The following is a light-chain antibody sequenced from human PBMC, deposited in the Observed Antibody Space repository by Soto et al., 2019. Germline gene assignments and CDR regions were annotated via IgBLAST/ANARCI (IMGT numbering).Light chain of an antibody. CDR2: TSS. V-gene: IGKV1-39*01. CDR3: QQSYSSLVT. CDR1: QNIATY. J-gene: IGKJ4*01. Sequence: MTHSPASVSPSVVERVTGNFWASQNIATYLNWFQHKSGRAPKLLIYTSSSVNSGVSSRFRGSGSGTDFTLTINDVQPEDSATYYCQQSYSSLVTFGAGTKV.